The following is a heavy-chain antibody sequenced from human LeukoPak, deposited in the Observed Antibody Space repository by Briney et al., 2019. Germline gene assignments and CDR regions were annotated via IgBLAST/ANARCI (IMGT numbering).Heavy chain of an antibody. Sequence: GGSLRLSCAASGFTFSSYWMHWVRRAPGKGLVWVARIDGGGSSTAYADSAKGRFIISRDNAKNTLYLQMRSLRVEDTAVYYCVRDAYSPVSGDRTPDHWGQGTLVTVSS. CDR1: GFTFSSYW. CDR2: IDGGGSST. CDR3: VRDAYSPVSGDRTPDH. V-gene: IGHV3-74*01. J-gene: IGHJ4*02. D-gene: IGHD6-19*01.